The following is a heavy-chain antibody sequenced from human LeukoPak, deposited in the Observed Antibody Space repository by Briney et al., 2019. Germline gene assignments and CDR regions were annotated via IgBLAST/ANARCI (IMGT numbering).Heavy chain of an antibody. CDR1: GYSFTSYW. CDR2: IYPGDSDT. V-gene: IGHV5-51*01. Sequence: KRGESLKISCKGSGYSFTSYWIGWVRQMPGKGLEWMGIIYPGDSDTRYSPSFQGQVTISADKSISTAYLQWSSLKASDTAMYYCARQSLSYYYGSGSSRHYYYYYMDVWGKGTTVTVSS. D-gene: IGHD3-10*01. J-gene: IGHJ6*03. CDR3: ARQSLSYYYGSGSSRHYYYYYMDV.